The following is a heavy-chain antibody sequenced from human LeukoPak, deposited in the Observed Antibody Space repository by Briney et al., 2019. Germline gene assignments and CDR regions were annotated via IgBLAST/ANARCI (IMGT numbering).Heavy chain of an antibody. Sequence: ASVKVSCKASGGTFSSYAISWVRQAPGQGLEWMGRIIPILGIANYAQKFQGRVTITADKSTSTAYMELCSLRSEDTAVYYCARDIGSGSYYEEFDYWGQGTLVTVSS. J-gene: IGHJ4*02. CDR2: IIPILGIA. V-gene: IGHV1-69*04. CDR1: GGTFSSYA. D-gene: IGHD3-10*01. CDR3: ARDIGSGSYYEEFDY.